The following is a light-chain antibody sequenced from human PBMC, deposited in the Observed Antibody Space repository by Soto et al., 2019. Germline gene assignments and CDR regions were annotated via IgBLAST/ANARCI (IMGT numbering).Light chain of an antibody. Sequence: EIVLTQSPGTLSLSPGERAALSCRASQSLSSSSLAWYQQKPGHGPRLLIYGASRRATGIPDRFSASESGTDFTLTISSLEPEDFAVYYCQQRSTWPPFSFGPGTKVDIK. CDR1: QSLSSSS. CDR2: GAS. V-gene: IGKV3D-20*02. CDR3: QQRSTWPPFS. J-gene: IGKJ3*01.